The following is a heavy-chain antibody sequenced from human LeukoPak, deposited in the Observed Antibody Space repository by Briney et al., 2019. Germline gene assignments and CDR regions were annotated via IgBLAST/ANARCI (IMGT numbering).Heavy chain of an antibody. V-gene: IGHV3-74*01. CDR1: GFTFSRYW. Sequence: GGSQRLSCAASGFTFSRYWMHWVRQAPGKGLVWVSRIHSDGISTTYADSVKGRFTISRDNAKNTLYLQMNSLRAEDTAVYYCARVGMGDYDFLDYWGQGTLVTVSS. CDR3: ARVGMGDYDFLDY. D-gene: IGHD5-12*01. J-gene: IGHJ4*02. CDR2: IHSDGIST.